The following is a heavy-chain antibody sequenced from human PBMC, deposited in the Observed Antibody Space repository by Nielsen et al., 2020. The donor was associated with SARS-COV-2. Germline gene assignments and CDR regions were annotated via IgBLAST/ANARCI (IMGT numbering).Heavy chain of an antibody. CDR1: GFTFTSNA. CDR3: ATDQYCPNGICSSGGRDY. CDR2: ISSSGSYI. J-gene: IGHJ4*02. Sequence: GGSLRLSCAASGFTFTSNAMAWVRQAPGGGLEWVSHISSSGSYIYYADSVKGRFTISRDNAKNSLYLQMNSLRAEDTAVYYCATDQYCPNGICSSGGRDYWGQGTLVTVSS. D-gene: IGHD2-8*01. V-gene: IGHV3-21*01.